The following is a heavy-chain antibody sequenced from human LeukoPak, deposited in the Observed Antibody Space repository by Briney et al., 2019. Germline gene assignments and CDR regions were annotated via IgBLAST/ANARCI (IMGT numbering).Heavy chain of an antibody. CDR2: IIPIFGTA. V-gene: IGHV1-69*06. J-gene: IGHJ6*03. CDR3: ARARYSSSYYYYYYMDV. Sequence: GASVKVSCKASGGTFSSYAISWVRQAPGQGLEWMGGIIPIFGTANYAQKFQGRVTITADKSTSTAYMELSSLRSEDTAVYYCARARYSSSYYYYYYMDVWGKGTTVTVSS. D-gene: IGHD6-6*01. CDR1: GGTFSSYA.